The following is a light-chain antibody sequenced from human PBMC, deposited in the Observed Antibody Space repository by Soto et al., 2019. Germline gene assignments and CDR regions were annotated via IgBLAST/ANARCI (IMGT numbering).Light chain of an antibody. CDR1: SSDVGGYNY. CDR2: EVS. J-gene: IGLJ1*01. Sequence: QSVLTQPASVSGSPGQSITISCTGTSSDVGGYNYVSWYQQHPGKAPKLMIYEVSNRPSGVSNRFSGSESGNTASLTISGLQAEDEADYYCRSYTSSSTQVFGTGTKLTVL. V-gene: IGLV2-14*01. CDR3: RSYTSSSTQV.